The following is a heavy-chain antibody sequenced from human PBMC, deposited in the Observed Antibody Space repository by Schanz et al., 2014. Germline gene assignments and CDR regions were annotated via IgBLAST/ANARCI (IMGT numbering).Heavy chain of an antibody. CDR1: GITLSGYG. CDR3: ARDSGSSSWYPSDY. V-gene: IGHV3-33*08. Sequence: VQLVESGGGLVQPGGSLRLSCAASGITLSGYGLHWVRQAPGKGLEWVAIIWYDGSNKYYADSVKGRFTISRDNSKNTLFLQMSSLRAEDTALYYCARDSGSSSWYPSDYWGQGTLVTVSS. D-gene: IGHD6-13*01. J-gene: IGHJ4*02. CDR2: IWYDGSNK.